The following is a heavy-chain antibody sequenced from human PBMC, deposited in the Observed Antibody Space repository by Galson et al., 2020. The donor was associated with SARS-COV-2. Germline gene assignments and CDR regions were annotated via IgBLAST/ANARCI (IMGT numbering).Heavy chain of an antibody. CDR3: AMRSVVTAIDY. Sequence: ASVNVSCKASGYTFTSYGISWVRQAPGQGLEWMGWNSAYNGNTNYAQKLQGRVTMTTDTSTSTAYMELRSLRSDDTAVYYCAMRSVVTAIDYWGQGTLVTVSS. CDR1: GYTFTSYG. D-gene: IGHD2-21*02. J-gene: IGHJ4*02. V-gene: IGHV1-18*01. CDR2: NSAYNGNT.